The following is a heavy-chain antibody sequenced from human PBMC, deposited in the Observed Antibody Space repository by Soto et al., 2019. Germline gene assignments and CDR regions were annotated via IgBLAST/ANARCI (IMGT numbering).Heavy chain of an antibody. Sequence: GGSLRLSCAASGFTFSSYAMSWVRQAPGEGLEWVSSISGSGTSTYYADSVKGRFTISRDNSKNTMYLQMNSLRAEDTALYFCAKEYTPDVGDYVDYWRQGT. J-gene: IGHJ4*02. CDR2: ISGSGTST. CDR3: AKEYTPDVGDYVDY. V-gene: IGHV3-23*01. D-gene: IGHD1-20*01. CDR1: GFTFSSYA.